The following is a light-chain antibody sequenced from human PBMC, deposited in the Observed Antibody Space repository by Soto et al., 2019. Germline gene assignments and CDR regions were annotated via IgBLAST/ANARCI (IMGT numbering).Light chain of an antibody. CDR2: DVS. Sequence: DSQLTQYPSTLSASVGERVTITCRASQSPNNWMAWYQQKSGKAPILLIYDVSTLASGVPSRFSGSVSGTECALTTSSLQPEDSATYYCQQYYRYPVTFGQGTKVEVK. V-gene: IGKV1-5*01. CDR1: QSPNNW. J-gene: IGKJ2*01. CDR3: QQYYRYPVT.